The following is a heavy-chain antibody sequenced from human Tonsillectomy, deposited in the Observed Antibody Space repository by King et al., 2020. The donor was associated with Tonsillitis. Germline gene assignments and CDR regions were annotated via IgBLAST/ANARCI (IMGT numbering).Heavy chain of an antibody. CDR1: GYSFTTYG. D-gene: IGHD3-10*01. V-gene: IGHV1-18*01. CDR3: ARGRYGSWSYYIARYYCSYMDV. Sequence: VQLVESGAEVKKPGASVKVSCKASGYSFTTYGISWVRQAPGQGLEWMGWISGYNNKTNYAQKFQGRVTVTTDTSTSTAYMELRSLRSDDTAVYYCARGRYGSWSYYIARYYCSYMDVWGKGTTVTVSS. J-gene: IGHJ6*03. CDR2: ISGYNNKT.